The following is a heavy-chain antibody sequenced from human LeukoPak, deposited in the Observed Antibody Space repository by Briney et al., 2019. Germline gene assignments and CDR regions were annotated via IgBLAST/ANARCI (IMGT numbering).Heavy chain of an antibody. Sequence: PGGSLRLSCAASGFTFGNAWMSWVRQAPGKGLEWVGRIKSKTDGGTTDYGGSVKGRFIISRDDSKNTLYVQMNNLKTEDTAVYYCTTDHRVTYSFDSWGQGTLVSVSS. CDR2: IKSKTDGGTT. V-gene: IGHV3-15*01. D-gene: IGHD1-26*01. CDR3: TTDHRVTYSFDS. CDR1: GFTFGNAW. J-gene: IGHJ4*02.